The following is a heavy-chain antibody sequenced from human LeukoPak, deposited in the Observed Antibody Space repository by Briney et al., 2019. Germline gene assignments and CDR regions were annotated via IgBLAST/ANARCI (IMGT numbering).Heavy chain of an antibody. V-gene: IGHV3-74*01. CDR3: AKDPSYNSGWNKFFHQ. J-gene: IGHJ1*01. Sequence: GGSLRLSCAASGFTFSSYWMHWVRQAPGKGLVWVSRINSDGSSTSYADSVKGQFTISRDNAKNTLYLQMNSLRVEDTAMYYCAKDPSYNSGWNKFFHQWGQGTLVTVSS. D-gene: IGHD6-19*01. CDR2: INSDGSST. CDR1: GFTFSSYW.